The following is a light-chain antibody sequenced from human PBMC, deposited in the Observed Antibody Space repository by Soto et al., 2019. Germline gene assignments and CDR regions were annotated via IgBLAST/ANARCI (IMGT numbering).Light chain of an antibody. CDR3: QTWGSGIVV. J-gene: IGLJ2*01. V-gene: IGLV4-69*01. CDR2: LNSDGSH. Sequence: QPVLTQSPSASASLGASVKLTCTLSRGHSNYAIAWHQQQSEKGPRYLMKLNSDGSHSKGDGIPDRFSGSSSGAERYLTISSLQYEDEADYYCQTWGSGIVVFGGGTQLTVL. CDR1: RGHSNYA.